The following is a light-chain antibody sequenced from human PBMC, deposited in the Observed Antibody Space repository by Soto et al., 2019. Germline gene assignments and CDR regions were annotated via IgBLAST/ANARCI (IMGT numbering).Light chain of an antibody. J-gene: IGKJ1*01. Sequence: AIQMTQSPSSLSASVGDRVTISCRASQGIRNALGWYQQKPGKAPKVLIYAASSLQSGVPSRFSGSGSGTDFTLTINSLQPEDFATYYCLQDFNSPWTFGQGTKVEVK. CDR2: AAS. CDR1: QGIRNA. V-gene: IGKV1-6*01. CDR3: LQDFNSPWT.